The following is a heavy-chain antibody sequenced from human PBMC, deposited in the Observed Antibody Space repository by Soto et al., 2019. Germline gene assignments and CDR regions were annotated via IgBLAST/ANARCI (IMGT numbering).Heavy chain of an antibody. Sequence: QVQLQESVPGLVKPSETLSLTCTVSGGSISSYYWSWIRQLPGKGLEWIGYIYYSGSTNYNPSLKSRVTISVDTSKNQFSLKLSYVTAADTAVYYGATNDYGDYMYFQLWGQGTMVTVSS. V-gene: IGHV4-59*01. CDR2: IYYSGST. CDR3: ATNDYGDYMYFQL. D-gene: IGHD4-17*01. CDR1: GGSISSYY. J-gene: IGHJ1*01.